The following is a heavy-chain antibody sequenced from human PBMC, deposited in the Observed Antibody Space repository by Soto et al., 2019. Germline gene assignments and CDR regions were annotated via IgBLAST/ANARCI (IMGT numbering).Heavy chain of an antibody. CDR2: ISGSGAIS. V-gene: IGHV3-23*01. Sequence: GESLKISCAASGFTFSSYALSWVRQAPGKGLEWVSAISGSGAISYYADSVKGRFTISRDNSKNTLYLQMNSLRAEDTAVYYCAKGRTSSSSEWDYYYMDVWGKGTTVTVSS. D-gene: IGHD6-6*01. CDR1: GFTFSSYA. J-gene: IGHJ6*03. CDR3: AKGRTSSSSEWDYYYMDV.